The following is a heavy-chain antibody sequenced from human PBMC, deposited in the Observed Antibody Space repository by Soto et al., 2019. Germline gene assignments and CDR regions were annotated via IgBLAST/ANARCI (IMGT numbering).Heavy chain of an antibody. CDR3: ARVLYYGSGSYSPYGMDV. CDR2: VSPPFRTS. J-gene: IGHJ6*02. D-gene: IGHD3-10*01. Sequence: QVQLVQSGAEVKKPGSSVKVSCKTSGVSFNNNGIGWVRQAPGHGLEFMGGVSPPFRTSNYARKFQGRISITAHAATGTVNMELSSLTSEDTAQYYCARVLYYGSGSYSPYGMDVLGQGTTVTVSS. V-gene: IGHV1-69*01. CDR1: GVSFNNNG.